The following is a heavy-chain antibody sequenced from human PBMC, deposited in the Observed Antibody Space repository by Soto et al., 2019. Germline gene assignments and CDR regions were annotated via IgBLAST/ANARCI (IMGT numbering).Heavy chain of an antibody. CDR2: IIPFVGSA. CDR1: GGTFSKCA. CDR3: ARGVVVPAIPYYYFSMDV. D-gene: IGHD2-21*02. V-gene: IGHV1-69*13. Sequence: GASVKVSCKASGGTFSKCAISWVRQAPGQGPEWMGGIIPFVGSATYAQKFQGRVTLTADESTGTAYMEMNSLRSEDTAVYYCARGVVVPAIPYYYFSMDVWGQGTAVTVSS. J-gene: IGHJ6*02.